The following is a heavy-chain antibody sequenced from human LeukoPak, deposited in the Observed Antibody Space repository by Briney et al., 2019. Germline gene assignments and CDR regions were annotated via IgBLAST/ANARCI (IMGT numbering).Heavy chain of an antibody. V-gene: IGHV3-48*01. CDR2: ISSSSSTI. J-gene: IGHJ4*02. CDR3: ASAYDFWSGPDDY. Sequence: PGGSLRLSCAASGFTFSSYSMNWVRQAPGKGLEWVSYISSSSSTIYYADSVKGRFTISRDNAKNSLYLQMNSLRAEDTAVYYCASAYDFWSGPDDYWGQGTLVTVSS. D-gene: IGHD3-3*01. CDR1: GFTFSSYS.